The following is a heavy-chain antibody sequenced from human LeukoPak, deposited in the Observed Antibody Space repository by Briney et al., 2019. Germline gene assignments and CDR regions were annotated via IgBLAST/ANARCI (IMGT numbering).Heavy chain of an antibody. CDR2: ISGSGSYI. D-gene: IGHD4-17*01. Sequence: GGSLRLSCAASGFIFSSYAMNWVRQAPGKGLEWVPSISGSGSYIHYADSMKGRFTISRDNAKKSVYLHMSRLRAEDTAVYYCARGLGSGDYEANAFDFWGRGTTVSVS. CDR3: ARGLGSGDYEANAFDF. J-gene: IGHJ3*01. V-gene: IGHV3-21*01. CDR1: GFIFSSYA.